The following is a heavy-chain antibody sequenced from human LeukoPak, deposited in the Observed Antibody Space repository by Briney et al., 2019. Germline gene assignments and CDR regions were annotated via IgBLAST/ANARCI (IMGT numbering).Heavy chain of an antibody. CDR1: GFTFSSYS. D-gene: IGHD5-12*01. CDR2: ISSSSSSI. V-gene: IGHV3-21*01. CDR3: ARDLDIATLPPAFDY. Sequence: GGSLRLSCAASGFTFSSYSMXWVRQAPGXXXXXVSSISSSSSSIYYADSVKGRFTISRDNAKSSLYLQMNSLRAEDTAVYYCARDLDIATLPPAFDYWGQGTLVTVSS. J-gene: IGHJ4*02.